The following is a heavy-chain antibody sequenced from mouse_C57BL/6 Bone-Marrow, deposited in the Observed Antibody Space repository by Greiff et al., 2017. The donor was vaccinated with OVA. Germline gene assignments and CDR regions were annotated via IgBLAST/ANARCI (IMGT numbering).Heavy chain of an antibody. CDR2: FYPGSGSI. V-gene: IGHV1-62-2*01. CDR1: GYTFTEYT. Sequence: QVHVKQSGAELVKPGASVKLSCTASGYTFTEYTIHWVKQRSGQGLEWIGWFYPGSGSIKYTEKFKDKATLTADKSSSTVYMEHSRLTSADYAVYFCARRGSSPWFAYWGQGTLVTVSA. J-gene: IGHJ3*01. CDR3: ARRGSSPWFAY. D-gene: IGHD1-1*01.